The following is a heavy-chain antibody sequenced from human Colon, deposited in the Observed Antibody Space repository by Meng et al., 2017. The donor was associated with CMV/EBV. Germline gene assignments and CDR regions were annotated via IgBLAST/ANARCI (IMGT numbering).Heavy chain of an antibody. CDR2: IKSKIDGGKI. D-gene: IGHD2-15*01. CDR1: VLTFTNGA. Sequence: RRACAASVLTFTNGAMTWVRQASGRGLGWIARIKSKIDGGKIDCAAPVRGRFAISRDDSKATVYLQIDTLEIEDTGMYYCTTLLRGFWGQGTLVTVSS. J-gene: IGHJ4*02. CDR3: TTLLRGF. V-gene: IGHV3-15*01.